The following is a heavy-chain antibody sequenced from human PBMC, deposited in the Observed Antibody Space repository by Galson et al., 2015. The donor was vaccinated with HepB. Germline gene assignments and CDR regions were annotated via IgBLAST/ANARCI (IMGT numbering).Heavy chain of an antibody. D-gene: IGHD1-26*01. CDR1: GFTFDDSA. Sequence: SLRLSCAASGFTFDDSAMYWVRQPPGKGLEWVSGISGDSGSLGYAASVKGRFTIPRDNAKNSLYLQMRGLRDEDTALYYCARVGAIDYWGQGALVTVSS. CDR2: ISGDSGSL. CDR3: ARVGAIDY. J-gene: IGHJ4*02. V-gene: IGHV3-9*01.